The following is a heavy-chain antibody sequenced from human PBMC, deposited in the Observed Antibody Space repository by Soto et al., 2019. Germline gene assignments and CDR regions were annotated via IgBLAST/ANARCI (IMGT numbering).Heavy chain of an antibody. J-gene: IGHJ4*02. D-gene: IGHD3-22*01. CDR3: AREPSPHLFDDSSGYSVY. CDR1: GFTFSSYA. CDR2: ISGSGGST. Sequence: GGSLRLSCAASGFTFSSYAMSWVRQAPGKGLEWVSAISGSGGSTYYADSVKGRFTISRDNAKNSLYLQMNSLRAEDTAVYYCAREPSPHLFDDSSGYSVYWGQGTLVTVSS. V-gene: IGHV3-23*01.